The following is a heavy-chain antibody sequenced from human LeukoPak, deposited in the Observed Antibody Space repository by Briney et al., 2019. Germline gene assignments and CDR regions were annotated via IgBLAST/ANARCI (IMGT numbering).Heavy chain of an antibody. V-gene: IGHV3-7*01. J-gene: IGHJ6*04. Sequence: QPGGSLRLSCAASGFTFSSYWMSWVRQAPGKGLEWVANIKQDGSEKYYVDSVKGRFTISRDNAKNSLHLQMNSLRAEDTAAYYCASGFWSGYWDVWGKGTTVTVSA. CDR3: ASGFWSGYWDV. CDR2: IKQDGSEK. CDR1: GFTFSSYW. D-gene: IGHD3-3*01.